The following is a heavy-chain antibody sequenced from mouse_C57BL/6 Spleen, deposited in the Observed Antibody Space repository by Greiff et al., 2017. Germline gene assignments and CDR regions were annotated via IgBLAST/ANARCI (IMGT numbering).Heavy chain of an antibody. D-gene: IGHD1-1*01. CDR1: GYTFTDYE. J-gene: IGHJ1*03. Sequence: VKLVESGAELVRPGASVTLSCKASGYTFTDYEMHWVKQTPVHGLEWIGAIDPETGGTAYNQKFKGKAILTADKSSSTAYMELRSLTSEDSAVYYCTKEGTVVAPSGYFDVWGTGTTVTVSS. V-gene: IGHV1-15*01. CDR2: IDPETGGT. CDR3: TKEGTVVAPSGYFDV.